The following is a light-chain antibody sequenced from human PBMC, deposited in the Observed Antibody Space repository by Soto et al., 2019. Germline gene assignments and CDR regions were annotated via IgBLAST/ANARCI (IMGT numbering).Light chain of an antibody. J-gene: IGKJ4*01. CDR1: QSLSSS. V-gene: IGKV3-15*01. CDR2: GAS. CDR3: QPYNNLTPLT. Sequence: TESPFALSLSAGGRVTFSCRASQSLSSSNLAWYQQRPGQAPRLLIYGASTRATDIPARFSGSGSGTEFTLTISSLQSEDFAVYYCQPYNNLTPLTFGGGSNVDI.